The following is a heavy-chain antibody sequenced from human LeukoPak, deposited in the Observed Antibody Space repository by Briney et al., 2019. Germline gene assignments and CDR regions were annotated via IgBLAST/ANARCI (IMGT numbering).Heavy chain of an antibody. D-gene: IGHD6-13*01. Sequence: SETLSLTCTVSGGSISSYYWSWIRQPPGKGLEWIGYIYYSGSTNYNPSLKSRVTISVDTSKNQFSLKLSSVTAADTAVYYCARGVSGWYQVDYWGQGTLVTVSS. CDR1: GGSISSYY. V-gene: IGHV4-59*08. CDR3: ARGVSGWYQVDY. CDR2: IYYSGST. J-gene: IGHJ4*02.